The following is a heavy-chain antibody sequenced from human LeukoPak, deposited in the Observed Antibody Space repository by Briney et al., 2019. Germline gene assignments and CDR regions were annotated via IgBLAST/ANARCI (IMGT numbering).Heavy chain of an antibody. D-gene: IGHD2-21*02. CDR2: IEPISGST. J-gene: IGHJ5*02. CDR3: ARHGGDYPDT. Sequence: ASVKVSCKASGYTFTSYDVHWVRQAPGQGLEWMGIIEPISGSTTYAHKLEDSITMTRDTSTTTVFLELSSLSSEDTAIYFCARHGGDYPDTWGQGTLVTVSS. V-gene: IGHV1-46*04. CDR1: GYTFTSYD.